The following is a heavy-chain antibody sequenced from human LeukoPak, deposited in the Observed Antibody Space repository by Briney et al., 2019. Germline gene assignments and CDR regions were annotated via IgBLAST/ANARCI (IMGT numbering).Heavy chain of an antibody. CDR3: ARDCPNYDSSGYYFDY. D-gene: IGHD3-22*01. J-gene: IGHJ4*02. CDR1: GGTFSSYT. V-gene: IGHV1-69*04. Sequence: SVKLSCKASGGTFSSYTISWVRQAPGQGLEWMGRIIPILGIANYAQKFQGRVTITADKSTSTAYMELSSLRSEDTAVYYCARDCPNYDSSGYYFDYWGKGTLVTVSS. CDR2: IIPILGIA.